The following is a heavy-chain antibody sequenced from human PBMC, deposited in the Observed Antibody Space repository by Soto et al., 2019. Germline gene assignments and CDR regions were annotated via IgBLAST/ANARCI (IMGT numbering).Heavy chain of an antibody. CDR1: GYTFTSYD. CDR3: ASVFNPEVGENDFGDYCYLPDWFDP. Sequence: QVQLVQSGAEVKKPGASVKVSCKASGYTFTSYDINWVRQATGQGLEWMGWMNPNSGNTGYAQKFQGRVTMTRNTTISTAYMELSSLRSEDTAVYYCASVFNPEVGENDFGDYCYLPDWFDPWGQGTLVTVSS. CDR2: MNPNSGNT. V-gene: IGHV1-8*01. J-gene: IGHJ5*02. D-gene: IGHD4-17*01.